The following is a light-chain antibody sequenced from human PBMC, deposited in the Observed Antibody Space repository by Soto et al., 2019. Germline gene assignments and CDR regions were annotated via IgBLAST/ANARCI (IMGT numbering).Light chain of an antibody. Sequence: VIWMTLSPSLLAASTGDRVTISCRMSQGISSYLAWYQQKPGKAPELLIYAASTLQSGVPSRFSGSGSGTDFTLTICCLHSEDFATYYGEPCTTAPTFAEGTRLEIK. CDR1: QGISSY. CDR3: EPCTTAPT. J-gene: IGKJ5*01. CDR2: AAS. V-gene: IGKV1D-8*01.